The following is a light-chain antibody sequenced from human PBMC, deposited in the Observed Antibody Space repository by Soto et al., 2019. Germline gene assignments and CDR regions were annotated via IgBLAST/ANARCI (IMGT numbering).Light chain of an antibody. V-gene: IGKV1-39*01. CDR1: PSISSY. CDR3: QQSYSTLRYT. CDR2: AAS. Sequence: DIQMTQSPYSQSASVGDRVTITCRASPSISSYLNWYQQKPGKAPKLLIYAASSLHSGVPSRFSGSGSGTDFTLTISSLQPEDFSTYYWQQSYSTLRYTFGQGTKLEIK. J-gene: IGKJ2*01.